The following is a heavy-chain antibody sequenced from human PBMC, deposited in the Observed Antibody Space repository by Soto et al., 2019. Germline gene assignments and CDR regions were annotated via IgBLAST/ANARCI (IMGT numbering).Heavy chain of an antibody. V-gene: IGHV3-74*01. CDR3: ARDIGGVGSH. CDR2: INEDGRIT. Sequence: EVQLVESGGGLVQPGGSLRLSCAASGFTFSTNWMHWVRQVAGKGLIWVSRINEDGRITDYADSAKGRFTISRDNAKNTLYLQMNSLRAEVTAVYYCARDIGGVGSHWGQGTLVTVAS. J-gene: IGHJ4*02. D-gene: IGHD3-10*01. CDR1: GFTFSTNW.